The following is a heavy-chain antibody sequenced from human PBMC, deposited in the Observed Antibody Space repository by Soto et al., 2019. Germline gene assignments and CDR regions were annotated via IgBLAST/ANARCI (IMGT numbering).Heavy chain of an antibody. Sequence: EVQLVESGGGLVQPGGSLRLSCAASGFTFSSYSMNWVRQAPGKGLEWVSYISSSSSTIYYADSVKGRFTISRDNAKNSLYLQMNSLIAEDTAVYYCARDPDSSGWYNWFDPWGQGTLVTVSS. CDR2: ISSSSSTI. CDR3: ARDPDSSGWYNWFDP. J-gene: IGHJ5*02. CDR1: GFTFSSYS. D-gene: IGHD6-19*01. V-gene: IGHV3-48*01.